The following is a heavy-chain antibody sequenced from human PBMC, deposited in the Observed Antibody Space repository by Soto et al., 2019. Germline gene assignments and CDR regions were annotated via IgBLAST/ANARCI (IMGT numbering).Heavy chain of an antibody. CDR1: GFTFSSYD. Sequence: PGGSLRLSCAASGFTFSSYDMHWVRQAPGKGLEWVAVISYDGSNKYYADSVKGRFTISRDNAKNSLYLQMNSLRAEDTAVYYCARDLPAAMYGGLDPWGQGTLVTVSS. D-gene: IGHD2-2*01. CDR2: ISYDGSNK. J-gene: IGHJ5*02. CDR3: ARDLPAAMYGGLDP. V-gene: IGHV3-30*03.